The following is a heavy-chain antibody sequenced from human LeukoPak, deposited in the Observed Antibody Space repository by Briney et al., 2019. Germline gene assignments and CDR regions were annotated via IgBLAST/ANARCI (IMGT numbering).Heavy chain of an antibody. Sequence: PGGSLRLSCAASGFTFSSYGMSWVRQAPGKGLEWVSAISGSGGSTYYADSVKGRFTISRDNSKNTLYLQMNSLRAEDTAVYYCAKGASSGWYETTPYYFDYWGQGTLVTVSS. D-gene: IGHD6-19*01. CDR1: GFTFSSYG. J-gene: IGHJ4*02. CDR3: AKGASSGWYETTPYYFDY. CDR2: ISGSGGST. V-gene: IGHV3-23*01.